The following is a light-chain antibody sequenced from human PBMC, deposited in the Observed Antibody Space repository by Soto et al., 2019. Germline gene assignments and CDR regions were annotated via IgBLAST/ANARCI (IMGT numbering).Light chain of an antibody. CDR2: AAS. J-gene: IGKJ3*01. Sequence: DIQMTQSPTSLSASVGDRVTITCRASQGIRNYVAWYQQIPGKAPKLLIYAASTLQSGVPSRFSGSGSGTDFTLTINGLQPADVATYPCQKYSSGPVFGPGTKVEIK. V-gene: IGKV1-27*01. CDR3: QKYSSGPV. CDR1: QGIRNY.